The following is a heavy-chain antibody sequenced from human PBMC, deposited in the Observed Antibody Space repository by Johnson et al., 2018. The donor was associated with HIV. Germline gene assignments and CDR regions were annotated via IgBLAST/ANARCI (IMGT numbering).Heavy chain of an antibody. CDR1: GFTFSSYW. Sequence: MQLVESGGGLVQPGRSLRLSCVASGFTFSSYWMTWVRQAPGKGLEWVANIKHDGSEIYYADFVKCRFTIPRDNAKNSLYLQMNSLRVDDMGVYYCARGWSGAFDIWGRGTMVTVSS. J-gene: IGHJ3*02. V-gene: IGHV3-7*04. D-gene: IGHD3-3*01. CDR3: ARGWSGAFDI. CDR2: IKHDGSEI.